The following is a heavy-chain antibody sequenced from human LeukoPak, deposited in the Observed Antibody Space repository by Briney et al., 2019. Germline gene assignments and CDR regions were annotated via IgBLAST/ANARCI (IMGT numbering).Heavy chain of an antibody. CDR2: IIPIFKTA. Sequence: SVKVSCKAFGGTLTSYSISWVRQAPGQGLEWMGGIIPIFKTAKYTQNFQGRVTITADESTSTSYMELSSLRSDDTAVYYCARDRGIELWLLEDWGQGTLITVSS. CDR1: GGTLTSYS. J-gene: IGHJ4*02. CDR3: ARDRGIELWLLED. D-gene: IGHD5-18*01. V-gene: IGHV1-69*13.